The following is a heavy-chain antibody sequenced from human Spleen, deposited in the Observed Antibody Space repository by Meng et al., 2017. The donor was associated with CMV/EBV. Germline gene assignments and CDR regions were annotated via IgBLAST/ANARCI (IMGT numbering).Heavy chain of an antibody. D-gene: IGHD4-17*01. V-gene: IGHV3-7*01. CDR1: GFTFSSYW. J-gene: IGHJ4*02. Sequence: GESLKISCAASGFTFSSYWMSWVRQAPGKGLEWVANIKQDGSEKYYVDSVKGRFTISRDNAKNSLYLQMNSLRAEDTAVYYCARGLGYGDYEMNYLDYWGQGTMVTVSS. CDR3: ARGLGYGDYEMNYLDY. CDR2: IKQDGSEK.